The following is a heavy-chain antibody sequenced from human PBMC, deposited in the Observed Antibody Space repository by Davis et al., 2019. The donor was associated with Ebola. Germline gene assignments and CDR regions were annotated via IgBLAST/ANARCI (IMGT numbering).Heavy chain of an antibody. CDR3: ARDGPDYYGLDV. J-gene: IGHJ6*02. CDR2: INPSAGYT. V-gene: IGHV1-46*01. Sequence: ASVKVSCKAFGYTFTNYYIHWVRQAPGQGLEWMGVINPSAGYTNYAQKLQGRVTITRDTSTSTVYMEVRRLRSDDTAVYYCARDGPDYYGLDVWGQGTAVTVSS. CDR1: GYTFTNYY.